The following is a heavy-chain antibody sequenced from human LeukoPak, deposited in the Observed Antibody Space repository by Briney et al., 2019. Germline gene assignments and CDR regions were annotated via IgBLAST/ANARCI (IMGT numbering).Heavy chain of an antibody. CDR2: ISGSGGST. D-gene: IGHD2-15*01. CDR1: GFTFSSYG. J-gene: IGHJ4*02. Sequence: GGSLRLSCAASGFTFSSYGMSWVRQAPGKGLEWVSGISGSGGSTYYADSVKGRFTISRDNSKNTLYLQMNSLRAEDTAVYYCAKDWRYCSGGSCYNYYFDYWGQGTLVTVSS. V-gene: IGHV3-23*01. CDR3: AKDWRYCSGGSCYNYYFDY.